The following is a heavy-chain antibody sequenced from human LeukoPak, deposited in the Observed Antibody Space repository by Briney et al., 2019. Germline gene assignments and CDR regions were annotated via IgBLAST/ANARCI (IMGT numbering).Heavy chain of an antibody. CDR1: GFTFSNAW. Sequence: GGSLRLSCAASGFTFSNAWMSWVRQAPGKGLEWVGRIKSKTDGGTTDYAAPVNGRFTISRDDSKNTLYLQMNSLKTEDTAVYYCTTDHTVAGGPYFDYWGQGTLVTVSS. CDR2: IKSKTDGGTT. CDR3: TTDHTVAGGPYFDY. D-gene: IGHD6-19*01. J-gene: IGHJ4*02. V-gene: IGHV3-15*01.